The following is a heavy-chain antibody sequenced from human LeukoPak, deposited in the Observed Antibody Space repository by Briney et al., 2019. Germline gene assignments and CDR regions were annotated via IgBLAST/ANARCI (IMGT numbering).Heavy chain of an antibody. J-gene: IGHJ5*02. D-gene: IGHD3-16*01. Sequence: ASVKVACKTSGYSFTDYYMHWVRPAPGQGLEWMGWINPNSGGTSSAQKFQGRVTMTRDTFITTVYMEANWLTSDDTAMYYCARADRLHGGPYLIGPWGQGTLVTVSS. CDR1: GYSFTDYY. CDR3: ARADRLHGGPYLIGP. V-gene: IGHV1-2*02. CDR2: INPNSGGT.